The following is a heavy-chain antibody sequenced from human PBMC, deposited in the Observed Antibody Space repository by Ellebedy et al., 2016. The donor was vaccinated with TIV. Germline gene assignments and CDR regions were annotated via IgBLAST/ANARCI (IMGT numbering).Heavy chain of an antibody. CDR3: GRCPPYYNYAMDV. Sequence: PGGSLRLSCAASGFTFSSYWMSWVRQAPGKGLEWVANIKPDGSEKYYVDSVKGRFTISRDNAKNSLYLQMNSLKAEDTAVYYCGRCPPYYNYAMDVWGQGTTVTVSS. CDR2: IKPDGSEK. V-gene: IGHV3-7*01. J-gene: IGHJ6*02. CDR1: GFTFSSYW.